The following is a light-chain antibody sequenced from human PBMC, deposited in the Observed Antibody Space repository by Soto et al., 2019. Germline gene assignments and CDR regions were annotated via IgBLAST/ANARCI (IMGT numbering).Light chain of an antibody. CDR2: DVS. V-gene: IGLV2-14*01. CDR1: SSDVGGYNS. CDR3: SSFTSSITYV. J-gene: IGLJ1*01. Sequence: QCALTQPASVCGSPGQSITISCTGTSSDVGGYNSVSWYQHHPGKAPKLMIYDVSTRPSGVSNRFSGSKSVNTASLTISGLQPEDEADYYCSSFTSSITYVFGTGTKVTVL.